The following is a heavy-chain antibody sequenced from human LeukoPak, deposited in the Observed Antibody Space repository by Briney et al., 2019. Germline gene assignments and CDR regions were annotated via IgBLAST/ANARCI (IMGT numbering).Heavy chain of an antibody. V-gene: IGHV3-7*03. CDR3: AKDRLPDGVWSIDY. CDR2: IKQDGSEK. J-gene: IGHJ4*02. Sequence: GGSLRLSCAASGFTFSSYWMSWVRQAPGKGLEWVANIKQDGSEKYYVDSVKGRFTISRDNAKNSLYLQMNSLRAEDTAVYYCAKDRLPDGVWSIDYWGQGTLVTVSS. CDR1: GFTFSSYW. D-gene: IGHD2-8*02.